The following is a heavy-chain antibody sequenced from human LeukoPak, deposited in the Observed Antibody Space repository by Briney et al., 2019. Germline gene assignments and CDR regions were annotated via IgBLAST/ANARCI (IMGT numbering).Heavy chain of an antibody. CDR2: IIPIFGTA. J-gene: IGHJ4*02. CDR3: ARSRTGIAVALASYFDY. CDR1: GGTFSSYA. Sequence: EASVKVSCKASGGTFSSYAISWVRQAPGQGLEWMGGIIPIFGTANYAQKFQGRVTITADESTSTAYMELSSLGSEDTAVYYCARSRTGIAVALASYFDYWGQGTLVTVSS. V-gene: IGHV1-69*13. D-gene: IGHD6-19*01.